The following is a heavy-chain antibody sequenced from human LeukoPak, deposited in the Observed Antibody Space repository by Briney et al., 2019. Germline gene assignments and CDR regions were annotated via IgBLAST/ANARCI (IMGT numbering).Heavy chain of an antibody. J-gene: IGHJ4*02. D-gene: IGHD6-13*01. CDR2: IYTSGST. CDR3: ARAGYSSSWETFDY. Sequence: SETLSLTCTVSGGSISSGSYYWSWIRQPAGKGLEWIGRIYTSGSTNYNPSLKSRVTMSVDTSKNQFSLKLSSVTAADTAVYYCARAGYSSSWETFDYWGQGTLVTVSS. V-gene: IGHV4-61*02. CDR1: GGSISSGSYY.